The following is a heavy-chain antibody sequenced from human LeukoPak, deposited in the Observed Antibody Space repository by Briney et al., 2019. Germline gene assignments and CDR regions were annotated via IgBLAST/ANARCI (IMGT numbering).Heavy chain of an antibody. Sequence: SETLSLTCTVSGGSISSSSYYWSWIRQPPGKGLEWIGYIYYSGSTNSNPSLKSRVTISIDTSKNQFSLKLNSVTAADTAVYFCARHIKSGYTRSWSSFDYWGQGTLVTVSS. J-gene: IGHJ4*02. CDR1: GGSISSSSYY. D-gene: IGHD6-13*01. CDR3: ARHIKSGYTRSWSSFDY. V-gene: IGHV4-61*01. CDR2: IYYSGST.